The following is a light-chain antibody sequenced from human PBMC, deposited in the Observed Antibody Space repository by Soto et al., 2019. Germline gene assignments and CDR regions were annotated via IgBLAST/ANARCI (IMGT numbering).Light chain of an antibody. CDR1: SSDVGGYNY. CDR3: SSYTSIFYV. V-gene: IGLV2-14*01. J-gene: IGLJ1*01. Sequence: QSVLTQPASVSGSPGQSITISCTGTSSDVGGYNYVSWYQQHPGKAPNLMIYDVTNRPSGVSNRFSGSKSGNTASLTISGLQAEDEGDYYCSSYTSIFYVFGTGTKLTVL. CDR2: DVT.